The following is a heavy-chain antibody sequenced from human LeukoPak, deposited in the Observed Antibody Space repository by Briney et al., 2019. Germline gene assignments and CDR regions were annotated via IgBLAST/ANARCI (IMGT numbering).Heavy chain of an antibody. J-gene: IGHJ4*02. Sequence: GGSLRLSCATSGLTYSMYWVRQAPGKGLEWVSAITSSGYISYADSVKGRFTISRDNAKNSLYLQMKSLRVEDTAVYYCASFGSVVDYWGQGTLVTVSS. CDR1: GLTYS. CDR2: ITSSGYI. D-gene: IGHD2-8*02. V-gene: IGHV3-21*01. CDR3: ASFGSVVDY.